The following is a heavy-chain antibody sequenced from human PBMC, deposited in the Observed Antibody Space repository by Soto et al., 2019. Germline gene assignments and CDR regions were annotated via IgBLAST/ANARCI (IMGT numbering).Heavy chain of an antibody. CDR2: IFPNGRDK. CDR1: GFNFNTYF. J-gene: IGHJ4*02. D-gene: IGHD3-3*02. CDR3: ARDDEHGSNFDLAY. V-gene: IGHV3-30*13. Sequence: QVQLVQSGGGVVQPGRSLRLSCAASGFNFNTYFMHWVRQAPGKGLEWVAMIFPNGRDKEYADSVKGRFTISRDNSNSRMYLQMDSLRPDDTAVYYCARDDEHGSNFDLAYWGQGVLVTVSS.